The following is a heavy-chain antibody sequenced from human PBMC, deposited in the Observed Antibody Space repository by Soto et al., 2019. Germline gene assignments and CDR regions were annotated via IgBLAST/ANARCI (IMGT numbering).Heavy chain of an antibody. Sequence: PSETLSLTCTVYGGSISSYYWSWIRQPPGKGLEWIGYIYYSGSTNYNPSLKSRVTISVDTSKNQFSLKMSSVTAADTAVYYCARLGGWLLLRGYNWNDDHFDYWGQGTLVTVSS. D-gene: IGHD1-20*01. V-gene: IGHV4-59*01. CDR3: ARLGGWLLLRGYNWNDDHFDY. CDR1: GGSISSYY. CDR2: IYYSGST. J-gene: IGHJ4*02.